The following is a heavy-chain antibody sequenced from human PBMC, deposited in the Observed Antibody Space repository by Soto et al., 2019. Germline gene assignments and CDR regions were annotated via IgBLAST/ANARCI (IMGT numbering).Heavy chain of an antibody. CDR1: GGSRSGYY. V-gene: IGHV4-34*01. J-gene: IGHJ4*02. CDR2: IKDGGRT. Sequence: QVQLQQWGAGLLKPSETLSLNCAVNGGSRSGYYWSWIRQPPGKGLEWIGEIKDGGRTNYSPSLQRLDTISSDTSNTQFSLRLYSVTASDTGVYYCARGQEGVVATHWDQGTLVTVAS. D-gene: IGHD5-12*01. CDR3: ARGQEGVVATH.